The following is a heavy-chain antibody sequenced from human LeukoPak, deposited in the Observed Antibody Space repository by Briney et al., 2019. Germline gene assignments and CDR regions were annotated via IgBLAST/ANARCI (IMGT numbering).Heavy chain of an antibody. CDR3: ASVASPGWENWFDP. CDR2: IIPIFGTA. V-gene: IGHV1-69*13. J-gene: IGHJ5*02. D-gene: IGHD6-19*01. CDR1: GGTFSSYA. Sequence: SVKVTCKASGGTFSSYAISWVRQAPGQGLEWMGGIIPIFGTANYAQKFQGRVTITADESTSTAYMELSSLRSEDTAVYYCASVASPGWENWFDPWGQGTLVTVSS.